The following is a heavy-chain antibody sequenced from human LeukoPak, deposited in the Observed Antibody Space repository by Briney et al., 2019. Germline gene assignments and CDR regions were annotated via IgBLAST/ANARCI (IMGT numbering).Heavy chain of an antibody. V-gene: IGHV2-70*01. CDR2: IDWDDDK. CDR1: GFSLSTSGMC. Sequence: SGPALVKPTQTLTVTCTFSGFSLSTSGMCVSWIRQPPGKALEWLGLIDWDDDKFYSTSLKTRLTISKDTSRNQVVLTMTNMDPVDTATCYCARIQAYGGNSEGYYFNYWGQGTLVTVSS. D-gene: IGHD4-23*01. J-gene: IGHJ4*02. CDR3: ARIQAYGGNSEGYYFNY.